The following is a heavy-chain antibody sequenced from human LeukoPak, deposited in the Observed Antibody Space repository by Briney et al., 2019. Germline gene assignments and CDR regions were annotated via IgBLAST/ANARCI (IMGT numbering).Heavy chain of an antibody. D-gene: IGHD3-10*01. J-gene: IGHJ4*02. CDR2: ISTTGTII. Sequence: PGGSLRLSCAASGFTFSSYEMGWVRQAPGKGLEWISYISTTGTIIYYADSVKGRFTISRDNAKNSLYLQMNSLRAEDTAVYYCASWPYYYGSGRTQYFDYWGQGTLVTVSS. CDR1: GFTFSSYE. V-gene: IGHV3-48*03. CDR3: ASWPYYYGSGRTQYFDY.